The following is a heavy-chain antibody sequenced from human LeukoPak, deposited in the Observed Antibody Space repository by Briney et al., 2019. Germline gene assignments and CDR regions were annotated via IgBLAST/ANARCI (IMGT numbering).Heavy chain of an antibody. CDR1: KFAFSSYA. CDR2: ISGGGGNT. CDR3: GKNRYSGSLSPFDI. Sequence: GGSLRLSCAASKFAFSSYAMSWVRQAPGKGLEWVSAISGGGGNTYYADSVKGRFTISRDNSKNTLYLQMNSLRAENTAVYYCGKNRYSGSLSPFDIWGQGTMVTVSS. D-gene: IGHD1-26*01. J-gene: IGHJ3*02. V-gene: IGHV3-23*01.